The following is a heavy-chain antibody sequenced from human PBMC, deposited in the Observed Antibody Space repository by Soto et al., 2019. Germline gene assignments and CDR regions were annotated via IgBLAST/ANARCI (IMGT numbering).Heavy chain of an antibody. CDR2: INPNSGGT. Sequence: VASVKVSCKASGYTFTGYYMHWLRQAPGQGLEWMGWINPNSGGTNYAQKFQGWVTMTRDTSISTAYMELSRLRSDDTAVYYCARDSYYGSGKAYMDVWGQGTTVTVSS. CDR1: GYTFTGYY. J-gene: IGHJ6*02. V-gene: IGHV1-2*04. D-gene: IGHD3-10*01. CDR3: ARDSYYGSGKAYMDV.